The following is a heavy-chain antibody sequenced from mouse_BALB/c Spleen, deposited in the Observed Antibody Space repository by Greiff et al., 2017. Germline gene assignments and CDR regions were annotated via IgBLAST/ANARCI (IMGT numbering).Heavy chain of an antibody. Sequence: LQESGPELVKPGALVKISCKASGYTFTSYDINWVKQRPGQGLGWIGWIYPGDGSTKYNEKFKGKATLTADKSSSTAYMQLSSLTSGNSAVFFCARGDGNYVRYFSVWGEGTTVTVSS. J-gene: IGHJ1*01. CDR3: ARGDGNYVRYFSV. CDR1: GYTFTSYD. V-gene: IGHV1S33*01. CDR2: IYPGDGST. D-gene: IGHD2-1*01.